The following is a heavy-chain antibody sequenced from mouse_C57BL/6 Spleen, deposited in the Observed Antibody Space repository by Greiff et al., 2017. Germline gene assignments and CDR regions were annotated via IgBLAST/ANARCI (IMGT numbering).Heavy chain of an antibody. Sequence: EVPGVESGGGLVQPGGSLSLSCAASGFTFTDYYMSWVRQPPGKALEWLGFIRNKANGHTTEYSASVKGRFTISRDNSQSILYLQMNALRAEDSATYYCARYTPWYFDYWGQGTTLTVSS. J-gene: IGHJ2*01. V-gene: IGHV7-3*01. CDR3: ARYTPWYFDY. CDR2: IRNKANGHTT. CDR1: GFTFTDYY.